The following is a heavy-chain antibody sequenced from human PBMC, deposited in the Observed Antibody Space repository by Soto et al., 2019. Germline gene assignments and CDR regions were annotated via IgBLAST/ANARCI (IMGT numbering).Heavy chain of an antibody. J-gene: IGHJ4*02. D-gene: IGHD3-9*01. V-gene: IGHV3-64*01. Sequence: AGGSLTLSCAAPGFTFSSYPMHWVRQAPGKGLEYVSAISSNGGSTYYANSVKGRFTISRDNSKNTLYLQMGSLRAEDMAVYYCARASYDVLAGYYTPRDYWGQGTPVTVSS. CDR2: ISSNGGST. CDR3: ARASYDVLAGYYTPRDY. CDR1: GFTFSSYP.